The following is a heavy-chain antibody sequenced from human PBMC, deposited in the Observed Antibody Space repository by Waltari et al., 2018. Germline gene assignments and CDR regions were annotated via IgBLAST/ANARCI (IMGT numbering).Heavy chain of an antibody. V-gene: IGHV4-61*09. CDR2: IYTSGST. CDR3: ARGGSSSSPPFDY. D-gene: IGHD6-6*01. Sequence: QVQLQESGPGLVKPSQTLSLTCTVSGGSISSGSYYWSWIRQPAGKGLEWIGYIYTSGSTNYNPSLKSRVTISVDTSKNQFSLKLSSVTAADTAVYYCARGGSSSSPPFDYWGQGTLVTVSS. CDR1: GGSISSGSYY. J-gene: IGHJ4*02.